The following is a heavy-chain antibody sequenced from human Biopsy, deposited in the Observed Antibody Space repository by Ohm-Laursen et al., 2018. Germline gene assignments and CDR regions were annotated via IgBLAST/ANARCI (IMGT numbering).Heavy chain of an antibody. Sequence: PTQTLTLTCSFSGFSLSSTGMRLSWVRQPPGTALECLGRIDWDDDKFYSPSLETRLSLSKDTTTNQVVLTLTDVDPEDTATYYCARTRAHNFGALEFWGQGSLVTVSS. CDR3: ARTRAHNFGALEF. J-gene: IGHJ4*01. CDR1: GFSLSSTGMR. V-gene: IGHV2-70*04. D-gene: IGHD1-1*01. CDR2: IDWDDDK.